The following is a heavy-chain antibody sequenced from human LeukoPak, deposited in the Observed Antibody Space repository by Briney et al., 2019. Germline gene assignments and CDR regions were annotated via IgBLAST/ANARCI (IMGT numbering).Heavy chain of an antibody. CDR1: GGSISSSSYY. CDR3: AIQNCSGGSCYSYYYYGMDV. D-gene: IGHD2-15*01. CDR2: IYYSGST. J-gene: IGHJ6*02. Sequence: PSETLFLTCTVSGGSISSSSYYWGWIRQPPGKGLEWIGSIYYSGSTYYNPSLKSRVTISVDTSKNQFSLKLSSVTAADTAVYYCAIQNCSGGSCYSYYYYGMDVWGQGTTVTVSS. V-gene: IGHV4-39*01.